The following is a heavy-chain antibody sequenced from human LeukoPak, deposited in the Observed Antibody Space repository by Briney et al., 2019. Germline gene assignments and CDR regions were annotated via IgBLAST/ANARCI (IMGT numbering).Heavy chain of an antibody. J-gene: IGHJ4*02. Sequence: SETLSLTCTVSGGSISSSSYYWGWIRQPPGKGLEWIGSIYYSGSTYYNPSLKSRVTISVDTSKNQFSLKLSSVTAADSAVYYCARGVNGAKLQGPYFDYWGQGTLVTVSS. CDR3: ARGVNGAKLQGPYFDY. V-gene: IGHV4-39*07. D-gene: IGHD4-17*01. CDR1: GGSISSSSYY. CDR2: IYYSGST.